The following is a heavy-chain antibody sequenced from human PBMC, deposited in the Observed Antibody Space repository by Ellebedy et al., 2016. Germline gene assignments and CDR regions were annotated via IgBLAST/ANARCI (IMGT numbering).Heavy chain of an antibody. CDR2: IYHSGST. Sequence: SETLSLTCTVSGGSISSSNWWSWVRQPPGKGLEWIGEIYHSGSTNYNPSLKSRVTISVDKSKNQFSLKLSSVTAADTAVYYCARDMSIIGDRSFDYWGQGTLVTVSS. CDR1: GGSISSSNW. V-gene: IGHV4-4*02. D-gene: IGHD3-10*01. CDR3: ARDMSIIGDRSFDY. J-gene: IGHJ4*02.